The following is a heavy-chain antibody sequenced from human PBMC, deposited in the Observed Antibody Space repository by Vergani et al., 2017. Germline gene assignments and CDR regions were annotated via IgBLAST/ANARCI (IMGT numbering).Heavy chain of an antibody. Sequence: QVQLQESGPGLVKPSETLSLTCTVSGGSISSYYWSWIRQPPGKGLEWIGYIYYSGSTNYNPSLKSRVTISVDTSKNQFSLKLSSVTAADTAVYYCARGQGLRCFDWLSPGASYYFDYWGQGTLVTVSS. D-gene: IGHD3-9*01. CDR2: IYYSGST. CDR1: GGSISSYY. CDR3: ARGQGLRCFDWLSPGASYYFDY. J-gene: IGHJ4*02. V-gene: IGHV4-59*01.